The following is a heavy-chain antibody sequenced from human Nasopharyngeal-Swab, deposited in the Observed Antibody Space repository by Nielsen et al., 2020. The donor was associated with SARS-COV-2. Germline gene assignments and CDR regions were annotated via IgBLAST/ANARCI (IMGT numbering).Heavy chain of an antibody. Sequence: ASVKVSCKASGGTFSSYAISWVRQAPGQGLEWMGWINASNGNTKYSQKFQGRVTITRDTSASTAYMGLSSLRSEDTAVYYCARERVVGARGFDYWGQGTLVTVSS. D-gene: IGHD1-26*01. CDR1: GGTFSSYA. CDR2: INASNGNT. J-gene: IGHJ4*02. CDR3: ARERVVGARGFDY. V-gene: IGHV1-3*01.